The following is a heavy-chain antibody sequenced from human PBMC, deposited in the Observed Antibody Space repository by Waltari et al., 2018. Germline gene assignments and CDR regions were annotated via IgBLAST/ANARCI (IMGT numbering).Heavy chain of an antibody. CDR2: IYYSGST. CDR3: ARSSGSSGYYYVNWYFDL. V-gene: IGHV4-59*01. CDR1: GGSISSYY. D-gene: IGHD3-22*01. Sequence: QVQLQESGPGLVKPSETLSLTCTVSGGSISSYYWSWIRQPPGKGLEWIGYIYYSGSTNYNPSLKSRVTISVDTSKNQFSLKLSSVTAADTAVYYCARSSGSSGYYYVNWYFDLWGRGTLVTVSS. J-gene: IGHJ2*01.